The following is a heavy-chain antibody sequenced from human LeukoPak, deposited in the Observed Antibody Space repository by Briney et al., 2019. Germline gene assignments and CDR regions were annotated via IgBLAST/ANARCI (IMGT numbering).Heavy chain of an antibody. V-gene: IGHV3-23*01. CDR1: GFTFSSYA. Sequence: PGGSLRLSCAASGFTFSSYAMSWVRQAPGKGLEWVSAISGSGGSTYYADSVKGRFTISRDNSKNTLYLQMNSLGAEDTAVYYCAKSLANYYDSSGSDYWGQGTLVTVSS. J-gene: IGHJ4*02. CDR3: AKSLANYYDSSGSDY. CDR2: ISGSGGST. D-gene: IGHD3-22*01.